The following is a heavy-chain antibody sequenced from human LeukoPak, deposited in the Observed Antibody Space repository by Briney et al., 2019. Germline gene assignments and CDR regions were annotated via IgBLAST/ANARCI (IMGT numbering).Heavy chain of an antibody. Sequence: PSGGSLRLSCAASGFTVSSNYMSWVRQAPGKGPEWASVIYSGGSTYYADSVKGRFTISRDNSKNTLYLQMNSLRAEDTAVYYCANLPYYYDSSGYYYGYFDYWGQGTLVTVSS. CDR2: IYSGGST. CDR3: ANLPYYYDSSGYYYGYFDY. CDR1: GFTVSSNY. V-gene: IGHV3-53*01. J-gene: IGHJ4*02. D-gene: IGHD3-22*01.